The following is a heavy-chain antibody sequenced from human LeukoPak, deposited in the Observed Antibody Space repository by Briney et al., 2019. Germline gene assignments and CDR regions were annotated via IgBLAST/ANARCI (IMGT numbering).Heavy chain of an antibody. CDR3: AKGGASRLHYFDY. Sequence: GGSLRLSCAASGFTFSGYTMHWVRQAPGKGLEWVAFISSDGRYKSHADSVKGRCTISRDNSKNTLYLQMNSLRAEDTAVYYCAKGGASRLHYFDYWGQGTLVTVSS. D-gene: IGHD1-26*01. CDR2: ISSDGRYK. CDR1: GFTFSGYT. V-gene: IGHV3-30*04. J-gene: IGHJ4*02.